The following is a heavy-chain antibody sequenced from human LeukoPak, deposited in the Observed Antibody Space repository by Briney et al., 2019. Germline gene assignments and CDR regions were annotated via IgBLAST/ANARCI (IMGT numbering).Heavy chain of an antibody. D-gene: IGHD2-2*01. J-gene: IGHJ4*02. V-gene: IGHV4-38-2*01. CDR2: IYHSGST. CDR1: GYSISSGYY. Sequence: SETLSLTCAVSGYSISSGYYWGWIRQPPGKGLEWIGSIYHSGSTYYNPSLKSRVTISVDTSKNQFSLKLSSVTAADTAVYYCAGIVVVPAAKQFDYWGQGTLATVSS. CDR3: AGIVVVPAAKQFDY.